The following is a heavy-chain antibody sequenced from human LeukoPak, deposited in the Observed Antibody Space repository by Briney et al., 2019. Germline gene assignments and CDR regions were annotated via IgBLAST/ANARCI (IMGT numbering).Heavy chain of an antibody. CDR1: GFTFSSYT. CDR3: ARDGYNYRSFDY. D-gene: IGHD5-24*01. Sequence: GGSLRLSCAASGFTFSSYTMNWVRQAPGKGLEWLSYISSSGTTIYYADSVKGRFTISRDNAKNSLYLQMNSLRDEDTAVYYCARDGYNYRSFDYWGQGTLVTVSP. V-gene: IGHV3-48*02. CDR2: ISSSGTTI. J-gene: IGHJ4*02.